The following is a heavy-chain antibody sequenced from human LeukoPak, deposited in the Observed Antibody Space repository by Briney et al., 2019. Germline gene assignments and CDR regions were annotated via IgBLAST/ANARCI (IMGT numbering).Heavy chain of an antibody. Sequence: GASVKVSCKTSGYPFTGNYINWLRQAPGQGLEWLGLIDPDHRTTVYAQKFQGRVAMTGDMSTSTVYMELRSLRSEDTAVYFCARLFGDYDDAIRSSYWHGHLDYWGQGALVLVSS. D-gene: IGHD3-16*01. CDR1: GYPFTGNY. CDR3: ARLFGDYDDAIRSSYWHGHLDY. V-gene: IGHV1-46*01. CDR2: IDPDHRTT. J-gene: IGHJ4*02.